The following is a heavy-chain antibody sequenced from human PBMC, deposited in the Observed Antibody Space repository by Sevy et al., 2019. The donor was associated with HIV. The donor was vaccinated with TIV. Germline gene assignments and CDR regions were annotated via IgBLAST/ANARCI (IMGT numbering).Heavy chain of an antibody. CDR3: AGGDLYAGFSSGWRIDY. V-gene: IGHV4-34*01. J-gene: IGHJ4*02. CDR2: IHHTGTT. D-gene: IGHD6-19*01. CDR1: GGSFSGYF. Sequence: SETLSLTCAVYGGSFSGYFWTWIRQLTGKGLEWIGEIHHTGTTNYNPTLKSRVTISIDTSKNHFSLSLSSVTAADAAVYYCAGGDLYAGFSSGWRIDYWGQGTLVTVSS.